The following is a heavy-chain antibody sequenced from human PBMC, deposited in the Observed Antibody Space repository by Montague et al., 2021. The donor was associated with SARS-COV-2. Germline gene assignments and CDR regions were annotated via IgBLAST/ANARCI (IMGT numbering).Heavy chain of an antibody. D-gene: IGHD3-22*01. CDR3: ASGHDSSGLPEDY. CDR2: ISSNGGST. Sequence: LRLSCAASGFTFSSYAMHWVRQAPGKGLEYVSAISSNGGSTYYANSVKGRFTISRDNSKNTLYLQMGSLRAEDMAVYYCASGHDSSGLPEDYWGQGTLVTVSS. J-gene: IGHJ4*02. CDR1: GFTFSSYA. V-gene: IGHV3-64*01.